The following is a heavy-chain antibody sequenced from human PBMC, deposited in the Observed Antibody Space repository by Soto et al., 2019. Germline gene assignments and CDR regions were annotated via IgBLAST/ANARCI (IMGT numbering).Heavy chain of an antibody. CDR3: ARETISDFYI. Sequence: AAPKVSCKASGYTLTGYDINWARHAIGQGLEWKGWMNHNSCNTSYAQNVQSRVTMTSNIPICTPYMELSSLSSKSTAVHYCARETISDFYIWGQRTIFTISS. CDR2: MNHNSCNT. CDR1: GYTLTGYD. J-gene: IGHJ3*02. D-gene: IGHD5-12*01. V-gene: IGHV1-8*01.